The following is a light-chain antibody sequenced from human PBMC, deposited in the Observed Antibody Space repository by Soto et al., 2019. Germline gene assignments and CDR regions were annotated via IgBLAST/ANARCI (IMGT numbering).Light chain of an antibody. CDR1: QSVGIN. J-gene: IGKJ1*01. CDR2: RAS. CDR3: QQYDYWPRT. V-gene: IGKV3-15*01. Sequence: EIVMTQSPATLSVSPGERATLSCRASQSVGINLAWYQQKPGQAPRLLIYRASTRATGIPATFRGSGSGTEFTLTISSLQSGDFAVYYCQQYDYWPRTFGQGTKVEIK.